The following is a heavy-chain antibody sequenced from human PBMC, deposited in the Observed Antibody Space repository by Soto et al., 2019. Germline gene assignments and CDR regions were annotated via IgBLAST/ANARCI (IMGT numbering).Heavy chain of an antibody. CDR1: GFTFSNAW. J-gene: IGHJ6*02. CDR2: IKSKTDGGTT. V-gene: IGHV3-15*01. D-gene: IGHD6-19*01. Sequence: GGSLRLSCAASGFTFSNAWMSWVRQAPGKGLEWVGRIKSKTDGGTTDYAAPVKGRFTISRDDSKNTLYLQMNSLKTEDTAVYYCTTVYSSGWYPYYYYGMDVWGQGTTVTVSS. CDR3: TTVYSSGWYPYYYYGMDV.